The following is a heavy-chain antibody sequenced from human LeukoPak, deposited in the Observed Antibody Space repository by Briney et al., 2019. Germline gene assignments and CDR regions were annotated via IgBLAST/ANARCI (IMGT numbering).Heavy chain of an antibody. J-gene: IGHJ6*03. V-gene: IGHV3-48*01. Sequence: PGGSLRLSCAASGFTFSSYSMNWVRQAPGKGLEWVSYISRRSSNIYYADSVKGRFTITRDDAKNSLYLQMNSLRAEDTAAHYCAREDNLGNYYNFYMDVWGKGTTVSVSS. CDR3: AREDNLGNYYNFYMDV. CDR2: ISRRSSNI. CDR1: GFTFSSYS. D-gene: IGHD1-1*01.